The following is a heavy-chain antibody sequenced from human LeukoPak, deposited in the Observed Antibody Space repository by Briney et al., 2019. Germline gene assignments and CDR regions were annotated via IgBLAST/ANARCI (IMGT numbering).Heavy chain of an antibody. Sequence: SETLSLTCTVSGGSISSYYWSWIRQPPGKGLEWIGYIYYSGSTNYNPSLKSRVTISVDTPKNQFSLKLSSVTAADTAVYYCAREWGIAVAGNYYYYYMDVWGKGTTVTVSS. CDR3: AREWGIAVAGNYYYYYMDV. CDR1: GGSISSYY. J-gene: IGHJ6*03. CDR2: IYYSGST. V-gene: IGHV4-59*01. D-gene: IGHD6-19*01.